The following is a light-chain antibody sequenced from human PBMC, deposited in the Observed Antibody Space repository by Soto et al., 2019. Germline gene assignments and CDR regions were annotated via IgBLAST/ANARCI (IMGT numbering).Light chain of an antibody. Sequence: DIQITQTPSTLSASVGDRVIMTCRASQSISGWLAWYQQKPGKAPKLLIYKASTLESGVPSRFSGSGSGTEFTLTISSLQPDDFATYYFQQYDTYWTFGQGTKVEIK. CDR1: QSISGW. J-gene: IGKJ1*01. V-gene: IGKV1-5*03. CDR2: KAS. CDR3: QQYDTYWT.